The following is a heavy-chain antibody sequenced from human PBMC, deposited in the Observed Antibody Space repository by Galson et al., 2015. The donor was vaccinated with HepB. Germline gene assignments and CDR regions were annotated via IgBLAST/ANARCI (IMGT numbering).Heavy chain of an antibody. D-gene: IGHD5-24*01. Sequence: SLRLSCAASGFTFSDYYMSWIRQAPGKGLEWVSYISSSSDYTNYADSVKGRFTISRDNAKESLYLQMNSLRAEDTAVYYCARDRRDGYNSVSQGNDYWGQGTLVTVSS. CDR3: ARDRRDGYNSVSQGNDY. V-gene: IGHV3-11*05. CDR2: ISSSSDYT. J-gene: IGHJ4*02. CDR1: GFTFSDYY.